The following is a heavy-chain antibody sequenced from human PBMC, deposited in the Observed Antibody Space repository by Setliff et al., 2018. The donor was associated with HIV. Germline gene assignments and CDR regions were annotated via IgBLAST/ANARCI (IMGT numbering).Heavy chain of an antibody. CDR2: ISSSTY. J-gene: IGHJ3*02. CDR3: ARRTAMDAFDI. V-gene: IGHV3-11*03. Sequence: PGGSLRLSCAASGFTFSDYYMNWIRQAPGKGLEWVSYISSSTYNYADSVKGRFTISRDNAKKSLYLQMNILRAEDTAVYYCARRTAMDAFDIWGQGTMVTVSS. CDR1: GFTFSDYY. D-gene: IGHD5-18*01.